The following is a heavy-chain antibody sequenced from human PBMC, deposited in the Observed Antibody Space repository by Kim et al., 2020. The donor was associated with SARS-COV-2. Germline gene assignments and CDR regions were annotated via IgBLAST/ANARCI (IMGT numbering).Heavy chain of an antibody. J-gene: IGHJ4*02. CDR2: T. V-gene: IGHV3-20*03. D-gene: IGHD1-20*01. Sequence: TGYGASVKDRLPISRDNAKNSLYLKLNSLGAVDTALYYCARGYLNGPFDWWGQGTLVTVSS. CDR3: ARGYLNGPFDW.